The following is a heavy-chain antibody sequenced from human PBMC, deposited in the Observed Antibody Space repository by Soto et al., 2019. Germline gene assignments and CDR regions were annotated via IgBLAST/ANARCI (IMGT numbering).Heavy chain of an antibody. D-gene: IGHD3-10*01. Sequence: GGTLRLSWAASGFTFSSYSMNWVRQPPGKGLEWVSSISSSSSYIYYADSVKGRFTISRDNAKNSLYLQMNSLRAEDTAVYYCARDIWFGYGMDVWGQGTTVTVSS. CDR3: ARDIWFGYGMDV. CDR1: GFTFSSYS. CDR2: ISSSSSYI. J-gene: IGHJ6*02. V-gene: IGHV3-21*01.